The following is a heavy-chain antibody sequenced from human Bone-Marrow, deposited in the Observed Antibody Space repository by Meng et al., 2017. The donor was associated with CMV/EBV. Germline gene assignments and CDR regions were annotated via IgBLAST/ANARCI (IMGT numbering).Heavy chain of an antibody. J-gene: IGHJ4*02. CDR2: INPNSGGT. V-gene: IGHV1-2*02. CDR3: ARGGDPRFDY. CDR1: GGTFSSYA. Sequence: VQLVQSGAEVKKPGSSVKVSCKASGGTFSSYAISWVRQAPGQGLEWMGWINPNSGGTNYAQKFQGRVTMTRDTSISTAYMELSRLRSDDTAVYYCARGGDPRFDYWGQGTLVTVSS.